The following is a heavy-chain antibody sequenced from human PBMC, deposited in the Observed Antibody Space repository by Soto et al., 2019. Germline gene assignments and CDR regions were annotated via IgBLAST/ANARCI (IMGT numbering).Heavy chain of an antibody. D-gene: IGHD3-10*01. CDR1: GFTFSSYG. V-gene: IGHV3-33*01. J-gene: IGHJ4*02. CDR2: IWYDGSNK. Sequence: PGGSLRLTCAASGFTFSSYGMHWVRQAPGKGLEWVAVIWYDGSNKYYADSVKGRFTISRDNSKNTLYLQMNSLRAEDTAVYYCARDGPDPLDVLLLSPYYFDYWGQGTLVTVSS. CDR3: ARDGPDPLDVLLLSPYYFDY.